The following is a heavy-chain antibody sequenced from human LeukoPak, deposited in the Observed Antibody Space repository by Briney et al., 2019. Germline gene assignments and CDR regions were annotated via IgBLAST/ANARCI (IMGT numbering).Heavy chain of an antibody. CDR2: IGTTGSYI. CDR3: ARDPNGDYIGAFEI. Sequence: PGGSLRLSCAASGFTFSNYSMNWVRQAPGKGLEWVSSIGTTGSYIFYADSVKGRFTISRDNAKNTLYLQMNSLRAEDTAIYFCARDPNGDYIGAFEILGQGTKVTVSS. J-gene: IGHJ3*02. CDR1: GFTFSNYS. V-gene: IGHV3-21*04. D-gene: IGHD4-17*01.